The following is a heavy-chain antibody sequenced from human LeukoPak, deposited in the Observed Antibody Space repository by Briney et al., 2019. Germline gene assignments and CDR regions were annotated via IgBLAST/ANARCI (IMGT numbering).Heavy chain of an antibody. D-gene: IGHD2-2*02. CDR2: INPNSGGT. CDR1: GYTFTGYY. J-gene: IGHJ4*02. CDR3: ARFPDGDIVVVPAAILVDY. Sequence: ASVKVSCKASGYTFTGYYMHWVRQAPGQGLEWMGWINPNSGGTNYAQKFQGRVTMTRDTPISTAYMELSRLRSDDTAVYYCARFPDGDIVVVPAAILVDYWGQGTLVTVSS. V-gene: IGHV1-2*02.